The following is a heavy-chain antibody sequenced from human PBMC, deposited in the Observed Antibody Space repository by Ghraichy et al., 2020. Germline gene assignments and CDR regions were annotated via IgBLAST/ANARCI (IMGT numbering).Heavy chain of an antibody. V-gene: IGHV3-53*01. CDR1: GFTVSSNY. Sequence: GESLNISCAASGFTVSSNYMSWVRQAPGKGLEWVSVIYSGGSTYYADSVKGRFTISRDNSKNTLYLQMNSLRAEDTAVYYCARILVGATFYFDYWGQGTLVTVSS. CDR3: ARILVGATFYFDY. D-gene: IGHD1-26*01. CDR2: IYSGGST. J-gene: IGHJ4*02.